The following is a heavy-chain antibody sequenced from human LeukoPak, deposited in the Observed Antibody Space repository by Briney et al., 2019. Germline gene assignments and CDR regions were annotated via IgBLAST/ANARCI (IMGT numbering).Heavy chain of an antibody. D-gene: IGHD7-27*01. CDR1: GFNFTYYG. CDR3: AKRTGEGLNYYYYYMDV. V-gene: IGHV3-30*02. Sequence: PGGSLRLSCTASGFNFTYYGMHWVRQAPGKGLEWVAFIRYDGSNKYYADSVKGRFTISRDNSKNTLYLQMNSLRAEDTAVYYCAKRTGEGLNYYYYYMDVWGKGTTVTVSS. J-gene: IGHJ6*03. CDR2: IRYDGSNK.